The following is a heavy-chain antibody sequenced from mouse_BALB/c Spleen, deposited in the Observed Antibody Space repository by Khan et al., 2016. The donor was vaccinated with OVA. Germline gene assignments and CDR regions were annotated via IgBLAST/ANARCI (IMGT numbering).Heavy chain of an antibody. CDR2: INPTSGYT. Sequence: QVQLQQSGAALAKPGASVKMSCKASGYTFSTYWMHWVKQRLGQGLEWIGYINPTSGYTDYNEKFKDKATLSADKSSSTAYMQLSRLTSEDSAVYCCTRDRIDYWGQGTTLTVSS. V-gene: IGHV1-7*01. J-gene: IGHJ2*01. CDR3: TRDRIDY. CDR1: GYTFSTYW.